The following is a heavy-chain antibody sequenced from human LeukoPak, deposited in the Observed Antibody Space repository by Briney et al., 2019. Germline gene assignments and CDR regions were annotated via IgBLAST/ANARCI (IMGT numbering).Heavy chain of an antibody. CDR1: GYSFTTYW. CDR3: ARLPTMIVVVPTYYFDY. D-gene: IGHD3-22*01. Sequence: GESLKISCKGSGYSFTTYWIGWVRQMPGKGLEWMVIIYPGDSDTRYSPSFQGQVTISADQSISTAYLQWSSLKASDTAMYYCARLPTMIVVVPTYYFDYWGQGTLVTVSS. CDR2: IYPGDSDT. V-gene: IGHV5-51*01. J-gene: IGHJ4*02.